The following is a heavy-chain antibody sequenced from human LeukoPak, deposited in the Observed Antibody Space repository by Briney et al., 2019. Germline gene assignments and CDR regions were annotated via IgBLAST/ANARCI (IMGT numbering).Heavy chain of an antibody. Sequence: SETLSLTCAVYGGSFSGYYWGWIRQPPGKGLEWIGSIYYSGSTYYNPSLKSRVTISVDTSKNQFSLKLSSVTAADTAVYYCASSPATFWSGYGDWFDPWGQGTLVTVSS. CDR2: IYYSGST. CDR1: GGSFSGYY. V-gene: IGHV4-39*01. CDR3: ASSPATFWSGYGDWFDP. J-gene: IGHJ5*02. D-gene: IGHD3-3*01.